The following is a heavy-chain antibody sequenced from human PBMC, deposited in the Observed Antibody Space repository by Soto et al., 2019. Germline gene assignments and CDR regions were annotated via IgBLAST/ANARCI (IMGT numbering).Heavy chain of an antibody. CDR3: AKDQYSSIWYYGVDY. CDR1: GFSFSRYG. D-gene: IGHD6-13*01. J-gene: IGHJ4*02. Sequence: HVQLVESGGGVVQPGRSRRLSCAASGFSFSRYGMHWVRQAPGKGLEWVAVISFDGTNKYYADSVKGRFTISRDDSKNTLYLQMNSLRTEDTAVYYCAKDQYSSIWYYGVDYWGLGTLATVSP. V-gene: IGHV3-30*18. CDR2: ISFDGTNK.